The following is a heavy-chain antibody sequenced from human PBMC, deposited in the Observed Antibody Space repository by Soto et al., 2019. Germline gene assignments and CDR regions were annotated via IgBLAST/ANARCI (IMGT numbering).Heavy chain of an antibody. CDR3: AKDSYDYGSGSYGAFDI. Sequence: EVQLLESGGGSVQPGGSLRLSFAASGFTFSTYVMSWVRQAPGKGLEWVSGIGGSGGRTYYADSVKGRFTISRDNSKNTLYLQMNSVRAEDTAVYYCAKDSYDYGSGSYGAFDIWGQGTMVTVSS. V-gene: IGHV3-23*01. D-gene: IGHD3-10*01. CDR2: IGGSGGRT. J-gene: IGHJ3*02. CDR1: GFTFSTYV.